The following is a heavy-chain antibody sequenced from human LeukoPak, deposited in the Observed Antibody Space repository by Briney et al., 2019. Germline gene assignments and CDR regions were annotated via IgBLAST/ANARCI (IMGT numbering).Heavy chain of an antibody. J-gene: IGHJ4*02. CDR2: IYYSGST. D-gene: IGHD3-22*01. V-gene: IGHV4-59*01. CDR1: GGSFSGYY. Sequence: SETLSLTCAVYGGSFSGYYWSWIRQPPGKGLEWIGYIYYSGSTNYNPSLKSRVTISVDTSKNQFSLKLSSVTAADTAVYYCARGVGYYDSSSYYHSILFYWGQGTLVTVSS. CDR3: ARGVGYYDSSSYYHSILFY.